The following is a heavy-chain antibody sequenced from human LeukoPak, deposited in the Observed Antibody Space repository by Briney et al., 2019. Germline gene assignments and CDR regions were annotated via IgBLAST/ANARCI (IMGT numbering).Heavy chain of an antibody. CDR3: ARDPGSSSWYGYYYYYYYYMDV. CDR1: GYTFTSNY. V-gene: IGHV1-2*02. CDR2: INPNSGGT. J-gene: IGHJ6*03. Sequence: ASVKVSCKASGYTFTSNYIHWVRQAPGQGLEWMGWINPNSGGTNYAQKFQGRVTMTRDTSISTAYMELSRLRSDDTAVYYCARDPGSSSWYGYYYYYYYYMDVWGKGTTVTISS. D-gene: IGHD6-13*01.